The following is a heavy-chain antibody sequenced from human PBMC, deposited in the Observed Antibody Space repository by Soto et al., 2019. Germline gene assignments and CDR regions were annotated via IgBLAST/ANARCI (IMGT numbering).Heavy chain of an antibody. J-gene: IGHJ5*02. CDR3: ARRFYDGGFDT. V-gene: IGHV1-69*06. D-gene: IGHD3-3*01. CDR2: IIPIFGTA. CDR1: GGTFSSYA. Sequence: SVKVSCKASGGTFSSYAISWVRQAPGQGLEWMGGIIPIFGTANYAEKFQGRVTITADKSTGTAYMELSSLRSEDTAVYYCARRFYDGGFDTWGQGTLVTVSS.